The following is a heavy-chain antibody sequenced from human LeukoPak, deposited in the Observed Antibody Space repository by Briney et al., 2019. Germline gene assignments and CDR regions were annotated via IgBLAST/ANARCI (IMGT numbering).Heavy chain of an antibody. Sequence: PSETLSLTCTVSGGPISSGGYYWSWIRQHPGKGLEWIGYIYYNGRTYYSPSLKSRGTMSVDTSNNQFSLKLSSVTAADTAVYYCARITDRTIFGEIMHGFDIWGQGTPVTVSS. D-gene: IGHD3-3*01. CDR1: GGPISSGGYY. CDR3: ARITDRTIFGEIMHGFDI. V-gene: IGHV4-31*03. CDR2: IYYNGRT. J-gene: IGHJ3*02.